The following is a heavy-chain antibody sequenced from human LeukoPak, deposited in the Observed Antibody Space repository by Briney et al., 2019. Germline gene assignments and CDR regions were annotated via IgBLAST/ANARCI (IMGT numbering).Heavy chain of an antibody. CDR1: GFTFSSYG. J-gene: IGHJ3*02. D-gene: IGHD1/OR15-1a*01. CDR3: AREGLTTSPNNALDI. V-gene: IGHV3-33*01. Sequence: PGTSLRLSCEASGFTFSSYGMHWVHQAPGKGLEWVAVIWSDENKKYYADFVKGRFTISRDNFKSTLFLQVNSLRVEDTAVYYCAREGLTTSPNNALDIWGQGTTVTVLS. CDR2: IWSDENKK.